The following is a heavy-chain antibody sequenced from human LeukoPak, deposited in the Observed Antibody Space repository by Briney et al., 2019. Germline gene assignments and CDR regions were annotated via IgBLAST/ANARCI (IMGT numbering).Heavy chain of an antibody. Sequence: GGTLRLSCAASGFTFSSYGMHWVRQAPGKGLEWLAVISYDGSNKDYADSVKGRFTISRDNSKNTLYLQMNSLRAEATAVYYCAKDGVGSSWNFDYWGQGTLVTVSS. J-gene: IGHJ4*02. D-gene: IGHD6-13*01. CDR3: AKDGVGSSWNFDY. CDR2: ISYDGSNK. V-gene: IGHV3-30*18. CDR1: GFTFSSYG.